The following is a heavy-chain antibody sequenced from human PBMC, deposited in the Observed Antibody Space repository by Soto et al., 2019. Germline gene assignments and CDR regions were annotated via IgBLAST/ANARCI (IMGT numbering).Heavy chain of an antibody. Sequence: PGGSLRLSCAASGFTFSSYGMHWVRQAPGKGLEWVAVIWYDGSNKYYADSVKGRFTISRDNAKNTLRLQMTALRVEDSSVYYCTKSSGGSSSVGMDYWGPGTLVTVSS. J-gene: IGHJ4*02. CDR3: TKSSGGSSSVGMDY. V-gene: IGHV3-33*03. CDR2: IWYDGSNK. CDR1: GFTFSSYG. D-gene: IGHD6-6*01.